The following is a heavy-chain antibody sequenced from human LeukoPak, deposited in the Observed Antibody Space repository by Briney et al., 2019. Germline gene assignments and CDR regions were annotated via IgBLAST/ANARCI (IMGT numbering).Heavy chain of an antibody. J-gene: IGHJ5*02. Sequence: PSETLSLTCTVSGGSISSSSYYWGWIRQPPGKGLEWIGSIYYSGSTYYNPSLKSRVTISVDTSKNQFSLKLSSVTAADTAVYYCARDNSVGETAWWFDPWGQGTLVTVSS. D-gene: IGHD1-26*01. V-gene: IGHV4-39*02. CDR3: ARDNSVGETAWWFDP. CDR1: GGSISSSSYY. CDR2: IYYSGST.